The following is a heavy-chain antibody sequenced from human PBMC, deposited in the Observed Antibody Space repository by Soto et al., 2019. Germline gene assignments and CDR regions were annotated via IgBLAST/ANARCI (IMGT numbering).Heavy chain of an antibody. J-gene: IGHJ6*03. CDR3: ARGGGYDFWSGYYRPGYYYYMDV. CDR1: GYTFTGYY. CDR2: INPNSGGA. Sequence: GASVKVSCKASGYTFTGYYMHWVRQAPGQGLEWMGWINPNSGGANYAQKFQGWVTMTRDTSISTAYMELSRLRSDDTAVYYCARGGGYDFWSGYYRPGYYYYMDVWGKGTTVTVS. V-gene: IGHV1-2*04. D-gene: IGHD3-3*01.